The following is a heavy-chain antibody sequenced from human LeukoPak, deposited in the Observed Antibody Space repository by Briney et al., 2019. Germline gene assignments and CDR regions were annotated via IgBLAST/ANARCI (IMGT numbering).Heavy chain of an antibody. D-gene: IGHD2-15*01. J-gene: IGHJ3*02. Sequence: SQTLSLTCTVSGGSISSGDYYWSWIRQPPEKGLEWIGYIYYSGSTYYNPSLKSRVTISVDTSQNQFSLKLSSVTAADTAVYYCARVNCSGGSCYWDGAFDIWGQGTMVTVSS. V-gene: IGHV4-30-4*08. CDR3: ARVNCSGGSCYWDGAFDI. CDR1: GGSISSGDYY. CDR2: IYYSGST.